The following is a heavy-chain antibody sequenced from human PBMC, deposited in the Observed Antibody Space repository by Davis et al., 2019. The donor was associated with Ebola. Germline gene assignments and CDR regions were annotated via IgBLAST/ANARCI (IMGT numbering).Heavy chain of an antibody. CDR2: IAVYNGDT. J-gene: IGHJ6*02. D-gene: IGHD6-13*01. V-gene: IGHV1-18*01. CDR1: GYTFTTYT. CDR3: ARIAAESDYGIDV. Sequence: ASVKVSCKASGYTFTTYTITWVRQAPGQGLEWMGWIAVYNGDTKYAHEIQGRVTMTTDISTDTVYMDLRGLRSDDTAVYFCARIAAESDYGIDVWGQGTTVTVSS.